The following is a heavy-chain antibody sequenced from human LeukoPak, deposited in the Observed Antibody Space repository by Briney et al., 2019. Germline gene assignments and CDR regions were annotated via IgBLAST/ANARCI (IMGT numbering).Heavy chain of an antibody. V-gene: IGHV4-59*01. CDR1: GGSISSYY. CDR2: IYYSGST. CDR3: ATRGLRDAYTRD. Sequence: PSETLSLTCTVSGGSISSYYWSWIRQPPGKGLEWVGYIYYSGSTNYNPSLKSPANISVGTSKNQSSMKLSSVTAADTAVYYCATRGLRDAYTRDWGQGTLVTVSS. D-gene: IGHD5-24*01. J-gene: IGHJ4*02.